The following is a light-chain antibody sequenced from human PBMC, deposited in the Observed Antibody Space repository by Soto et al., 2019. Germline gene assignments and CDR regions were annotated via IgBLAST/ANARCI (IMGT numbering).Light chain of an antibody. CDR3: QSYDSSLSGSVV. Sequence: QAVVTQPPSVSGAPGPRVTISCTGSSSNIGAGYDVHWYQQLPGTAPKRLIYGNSNRPSGVPDRFSGSKSGTSASLAITGLQAEDEADYYCQSYDSSLSGSVVFGGGTKVTVL. CDR2: GNS. CDR1: SSNIGAGYD. V-gene: IGLV1-40*01. J-gene: IGLJ2*01.